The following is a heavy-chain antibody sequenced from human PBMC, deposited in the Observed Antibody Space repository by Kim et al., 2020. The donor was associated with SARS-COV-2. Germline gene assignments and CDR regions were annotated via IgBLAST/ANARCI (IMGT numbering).Heavy chain of an antibody. CDR2: IYYSGST. CDR3: ARGDYYDSSGYYYPDAFDI. J-gene: IGHJ3*02. Sequence: SETLSLTCTVSGGSISSYYWSWIRQPPGKRLEWIGYIYYSGSTNYNPSLKSRVTISVDTSKNQFSLKLSSVTAADTAVYYCARGDYYDSSGYYYPDAFDIWGQGTMVTVSS. V-gene: IGHV4-59*13. CDR1: GGSISSYY. D-gene: IGHD3-22*01.